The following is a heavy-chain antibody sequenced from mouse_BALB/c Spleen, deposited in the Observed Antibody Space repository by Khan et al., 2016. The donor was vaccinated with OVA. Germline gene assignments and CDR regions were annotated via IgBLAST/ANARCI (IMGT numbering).Heavy chain of an antibody. CDR3: ARAYYANYREAMDY. Sequence: QVQLKQSGPGLVAPSQSLSITCTVSGFSLTGYGVNWVRQPPGKGLEGLGMIWGGGSTDYNSAHKSRLSITKDNSKSQVFLKMNSLQTDDTARYYCARAYYANYREAMDYWGQGNSVTVSS. D-gene: IGHD2-10*01. J-gene: IGHJ4*01. V-gene: IGHV2-6-7*01. CDR1: GFSLTGYG. CDR2: IWGGGST.